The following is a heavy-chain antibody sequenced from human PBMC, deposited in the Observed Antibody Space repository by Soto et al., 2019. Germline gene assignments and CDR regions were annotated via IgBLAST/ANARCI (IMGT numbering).Heavy chain of an antibody. J-gene: IGHJ5*01. V-gene: IGHV3-30-3*01. CDR1: GFTVSSYP. D-gene: IGHD3-10*01. CDR2: ISYDGTSE. Sequence: VQLVESGGGVVQPGRSLRLSCAALGFTVSSYPIHWVRQAPGKGQAWVGRISYDGTSEDFADSLRGRFTLSRDNSKNMLWLQIQRLRSRNTTVYYCLGHYSGLFDFWGQGTLVTVSS. CDR3: LGHYSGLFDF.